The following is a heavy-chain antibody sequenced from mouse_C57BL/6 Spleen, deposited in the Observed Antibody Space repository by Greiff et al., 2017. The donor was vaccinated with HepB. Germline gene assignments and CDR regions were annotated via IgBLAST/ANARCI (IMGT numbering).Heavy chain of an antibody. CDR1: GYSITSGYY. Sequence: DVQLQESGPGLVKPSQSLSLTCSVTGYSITSGYYWNWIRQFPGNKLEWMGYISYDGSNNYNPSLKNRISITRDTSKNQFFLKLNSVTTEDTATYYCARDLDYYGSSYVGYAMDYWGQGTSVTVSS. J-gene: IGHJ4*01. CDR3: ARDLDYYGSSYVGYAMDY. D-gene: IGHD1-1*01. V-gene: IGHV3-6*01. CDR2: ISYDGSN.